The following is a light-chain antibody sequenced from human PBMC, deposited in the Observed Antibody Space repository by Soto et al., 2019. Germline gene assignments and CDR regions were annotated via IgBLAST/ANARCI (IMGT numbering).Light chain of an antibody. CDR1: QDINKN. CDR2: DAS. V-gene: IGKV1-33*01. CDR3: QQYESLPLT. Sequence: DIQMTQSPSSLSASVGDRVTITCQASQDINKNLIWYQQKRGKAPKLLIYDASDLETGVPSRFSGSGSGTGFTFTISSLQPEDFATYYCQQYESLPLTFGQGTRLEIK. J-gene: IGKJ5*01.